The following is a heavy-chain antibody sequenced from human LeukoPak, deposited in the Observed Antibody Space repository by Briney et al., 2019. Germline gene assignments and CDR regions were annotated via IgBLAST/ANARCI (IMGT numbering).Heavy chain of an antibody. J-gene: IGHJ4*02. D-gene: IGHD2-21*02. CDR2: IKSKTDGGTT. Sequence: GGSLRLSCAASGFTFSNAWMSWVRQAPGKGLEWVGRIKSKTDGGTTDYAAPVKGRFTISRDDSKKTLYLQMNSMKTEDTAVYYCTTEFTVVTKNDYWGQGTLVTVSS. CDR1: GFTFSNAW. V-gene: IGHV3-15*01. CDR3: TTEFTVVTKNDY.